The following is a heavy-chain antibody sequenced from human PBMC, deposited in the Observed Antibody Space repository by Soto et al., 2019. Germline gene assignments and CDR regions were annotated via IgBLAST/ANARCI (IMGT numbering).Heavy chain of an antibody. D-gene: IGHD2-2*01. CDR2: LSGSSGSV. CDR3: AKGSVVVPAAMFYFDY. Sequence: VGSLRLSCAASGFTFNNYAMAWVRQAPGMGLEWVSVLSGSSGSVYYADSVKGHFTISRDNSKSTLYLQMNSLRAEDTAVYYCAKGSVVVPAAMFYFDYWGQGTLVTVSS. V-gene: IGHV3-23*01. CDR1: GFTFNNYA. J-gene: IGHJ4*02.